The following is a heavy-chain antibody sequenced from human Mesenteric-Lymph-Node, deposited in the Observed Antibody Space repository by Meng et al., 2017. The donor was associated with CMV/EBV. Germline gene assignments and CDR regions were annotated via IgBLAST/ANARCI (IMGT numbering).Heavy chain of an antibody. CDR3: AKTGTTSLISQGCFDS. Sequence: GESLKISCAASGFTFSSYAMSWVRQAPGKGLEWVSVIYSGGSSTYYADSVKGRFTISRDNSKNTLYLQMNNLRADDTAVYYCAKTGTTSLISQGCFDSWGQGTLVTVSS. CDR1: GFTFSSYA. V-gene: IGHV3-23*03. J-gene: IGHJ4*02. D-gene: IGHD1-26*01. CDR2: IYSGGSST.